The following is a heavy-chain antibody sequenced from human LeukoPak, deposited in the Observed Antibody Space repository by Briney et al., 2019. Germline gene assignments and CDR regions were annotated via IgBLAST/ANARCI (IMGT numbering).Heavy chain of an antibody. CDR1: GGSISSGDHY. V-gene: IGHV4-30-4*01. D-gene: IGHD3-10*01. CDR2: IYYSGST. J-gene: IGHJ3*02. CDR3: ARDGSLWFTGSPPSDAFDI. Sequence: SQTLSLTCTVSGGSISSGDHYWSWIRQPPGKGLEWIGYIYYSGSTYYNPSLKSRVTISVDTSKNQFSLKLSSVTAADTAVYYCARDGSLWFTGSPPSDAFDIWGQGTMVTVSS.